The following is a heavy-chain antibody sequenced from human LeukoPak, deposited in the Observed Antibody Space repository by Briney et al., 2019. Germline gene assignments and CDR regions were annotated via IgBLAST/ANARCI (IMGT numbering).Heavy chain of an antibody. J-gene: IGHJ3*01. CDR3: ARVSVGPFAFDF. D-gene: IGHD1-26*01. CDR1: GLKVKSHY. Sequence: QAGGSLRLSCAVSGLKVKSHYMTWVRQAPGQGLEWVSLTYSDYGGGATYYADSVKGRFTISRDDSNNALYLQMDSLRIDDTAVYYCARVSVGPFAFDFWGQGTMVTVSS. CDR2: TYSDYGGGAT. V-gene: IGHV3-53*05.